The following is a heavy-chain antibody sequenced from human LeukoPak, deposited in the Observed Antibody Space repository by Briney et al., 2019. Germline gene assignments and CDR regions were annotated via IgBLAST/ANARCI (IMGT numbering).Heavy chain of an antibody. CDR2: IYYSGST. Sequence: SETLSLTCTVSGGSISSYYWSWIRQPPGKGLEGIGYIYYSGSTNYNPSLKSRVTISVDTSKNQFSLKLSSVTAADTAVYYCARGGGFGSGYLLWGQGTLVTVSS. V-gene: IGHV4-59*01. CDR3: ARGGGFGSGYLL. CDR1: GGSISSYY. D-gene: IGHD3-22*01. J-gene: IGHJ4*02.